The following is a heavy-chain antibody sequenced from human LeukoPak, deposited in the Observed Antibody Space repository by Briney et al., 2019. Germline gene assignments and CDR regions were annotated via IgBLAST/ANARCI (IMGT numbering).Heavy chain of an antibody. Sequence: PGGSLRLSCAASGFTFSSYSMNWVRQAPGKGLEWVSAISGSGGTTYYADSVKGRFTISRDNSKNTLYLQMNSLRAEDTAVYYCASWTAMVNPDYYYYMDVWGKGTTVTVSS. CDR3: ASWTAMVNPDYYYYMDV. CDR2: ISGSGGTT. CDR1: GFTFSSYS. V-gene: IGHV3-23*01. J-gene: IGHJ6*03. D-gene: IGHD5-18*01.